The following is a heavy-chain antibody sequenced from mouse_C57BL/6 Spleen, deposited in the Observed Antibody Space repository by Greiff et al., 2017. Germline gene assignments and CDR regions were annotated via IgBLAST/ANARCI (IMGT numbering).Heavy chain of an antibody. CDR3: ARLYGEAWFAY. CDR2: INPYNGGT. Sequence: EVQLQESGPVLVKPGASVKMSCKASGYTFTDYYMNWVKQSHGKSLEWIGVINPYNGGTSYNQKFKGKATLTVDKSSSTAYMELNSLTSEDSAVYYCARLYGEAWFAYWGQGTLVTVSA. D-gene: IGHD1-1*02. CDR1: GYTFTDYY. V-gene: IGHV1-19*01. J-gene: IGHJ3*01.